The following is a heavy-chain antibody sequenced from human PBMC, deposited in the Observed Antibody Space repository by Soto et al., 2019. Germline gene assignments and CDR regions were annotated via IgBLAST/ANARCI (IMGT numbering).Heavy chain of an antibody. J-gene: IGHJ4*02. CDR2: IKTDGTYA. CDR3: AAGGSGYYAN. V-gene: IGHV3-74*01. Sequence: EVQLVESGGDLVQPGGSLRLSCAASGFTFSTYWMHWVRQAPGKGLLWVSRIKTDGTYATYADSVKGRFTISRDNAKNTLYLQMNSRRVEAAAVYYCAAGGSGYYANWGQGTLVTVSS. CDR1: GFTFSTYW. D-gene: IGHD3-22*01.